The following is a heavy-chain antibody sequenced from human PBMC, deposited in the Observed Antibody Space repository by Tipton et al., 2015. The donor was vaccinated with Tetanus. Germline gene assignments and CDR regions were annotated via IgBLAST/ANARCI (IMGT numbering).Heavy chain of an antibody. D-gene: IGHD3-10*01. CDR2: INPSGGST. CDR3: ARDGDYYGSGAYYFDY. CDR1: GYTFTSYY. Sequence: QLVQSGAEVKKPGASVKVSCKASGYTFTSYYMHWVRQAPGQGLEWMGIINPSGGSTSYAQKFQGRVTMTRDTSTSTVYMELSSLRSEDTAVYYCARDGDYYGSGAYYFDYWGQGTLVTVSS. V-gene: IGHV1-46*01. J-gene: IGHJ4*02.